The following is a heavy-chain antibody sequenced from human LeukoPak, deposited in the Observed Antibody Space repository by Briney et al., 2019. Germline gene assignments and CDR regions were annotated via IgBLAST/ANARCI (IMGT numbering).Heavy chain of an antibody. CDR2: ISYDGNHK. D-gene: IGHD1-26*01. J-gene: IGHJ4*02. CDR1: GFTFNNYG. V-gene: IGHV3-30*18. Sequence: PGGSLRLSCVASGFTFNNYGIHWVRQAPGKGLEWVAVISYDGNHKYYADSVKGRFTISRDNSKNSLYLQMNSLRAEDTAVYYCAKDVQRGSSPTDYWGQGTLVTVSS. CDR3: AKDVQRGSSPTDY.